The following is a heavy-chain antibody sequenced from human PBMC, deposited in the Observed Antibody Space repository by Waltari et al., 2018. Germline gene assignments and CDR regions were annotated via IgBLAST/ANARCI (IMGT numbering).Heavy chain of an antibody. CDR2: IRSKAYRGTT. J-gene: IGHJ4*02. D-gene: IGHD3-10*01. CDR3: TRDLGYHSGRVYYFAY. Sequence: EVQLVESGGGLVQPGRSLTLSCTTSGFTFGDYAMSWFRQVPGRGLEWVGFIRSKAYRGTTEYAPSMKGRVTVSRDDSKSIAYLQVNGLKTEDTAIYYCTRDLGYHSGRVYYFAYWGQGTPVTVSS. V-gene: IGHV3-49*03. CDR1: GFTFGDYA.